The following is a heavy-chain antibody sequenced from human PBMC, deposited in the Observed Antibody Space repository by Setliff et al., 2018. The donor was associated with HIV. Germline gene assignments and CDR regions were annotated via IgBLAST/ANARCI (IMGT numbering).Heavy chain of an antibody. D-gene: IGHD6-13*01. CDR3: ATYSASWPDY. J-gene: IGHJ4*02. V-gene: IGHV4-39*01. CDR2: IYYSGST. CDR1: GASISSRSYY. Sequence: SETLSLTCTVSGASISSRSYYWARIRQPPGKGLEWIGTIYYSGSTYYNPSLKSRVTISVDTSKNQFSLKLSSVTAADTAVYYCATYSASWPDYWGQGTLVTVSS.